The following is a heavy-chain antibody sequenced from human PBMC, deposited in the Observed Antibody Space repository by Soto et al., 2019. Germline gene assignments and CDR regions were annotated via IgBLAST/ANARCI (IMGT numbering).Heavy chain of an antibody. CDR3: ARDIAAAYYYYGMDV. V-gene: IGHV4-34*01. CDR2: INHSGST. Sequence: SATLSLTCAVYGGSFSGYYWSWIRQPPGKGLEWIGEINHSGSTNYNPSLKSRVTISVDTSKNQFSLKLSSVTAADTAVYYCARDIAAAYYYYGMDVWGQGTTVTVSS. J-gene: IGHJ6*02. D-gene: IGHD6-13*01. CDR1: GGSFSGYY.